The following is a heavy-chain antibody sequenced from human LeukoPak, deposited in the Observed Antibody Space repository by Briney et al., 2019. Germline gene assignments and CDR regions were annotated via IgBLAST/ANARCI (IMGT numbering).Heavy chain of an antibody. Sequence: PSETLSLTCTVSGGSISSYYWSWIRQPPGKGLEWIGYIYYSGSTNYNPSLKSRVTMSVDTSKNQFSLNLRSVTPEDTAVYYCARNLIPEQLVLNFWGQGTLVTVSS. CDR3: ARNLIPEQLVLNF. J-gene: IGHJ4*02. CDR2: IYYSGST. CDR1: GGSISSYY. D-gene: IGHD6-13*01. V-gene: IGHV4-59*01.